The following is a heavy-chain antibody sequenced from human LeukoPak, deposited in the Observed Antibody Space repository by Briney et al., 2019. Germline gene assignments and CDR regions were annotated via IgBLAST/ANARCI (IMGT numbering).Heavy chain of an antibody. CDR3: GKTTTGYSSGRYPAWPVDY. Sequence: GGSLRLSCTASGFTFSSYAMYWVRQAPGKGLEWVSGIFGSGGSAHYADSVKGRFTISRDNSKNTVYLQMNSLKVEDTAVYYCGKTTTGYSSGRYPAWPVDYWGQGTLVTVSS. CDR1: GFTFSSYA. CDR2: IFGSGGSA. V-gene: IGHV3-23*01. J-gene: IGHJ4*02. D-gene: IGHD6-19*01.